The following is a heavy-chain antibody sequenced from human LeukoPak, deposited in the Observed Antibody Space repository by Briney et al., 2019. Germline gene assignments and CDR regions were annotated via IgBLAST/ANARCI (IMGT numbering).Heavy chain of an antibody. CDR3: TRVGYIDEGIDY. J-gene: IGHJ4*02. Sequence: GGSLRLPCVASGFPFSSYWMTWVRQAPGKGLEWVANIKQDGSKKSYVDSVKGRFTISRDNAKNSLYLQMNSLRAEDTAIYYCTRVGYIDEGIDYWGQGTLVTVSS. CDR2: IKQDGSKK. V-gene: IGHV3-7*04. D-gene: IGHD5-24*01. CDR1: GFPFSSYW.